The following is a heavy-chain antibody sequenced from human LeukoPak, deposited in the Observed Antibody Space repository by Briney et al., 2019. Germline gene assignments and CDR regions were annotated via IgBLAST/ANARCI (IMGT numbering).Heavy chain of an antibody. J-gene: IGHJ4*02. CDR1: GFTFSNFG. CDR2: IKEDGSDK. D-gene: IGHD5-24*01. CDR3: ARDNGYHPFDY. Sequence: GGSLRLSCAASGFTFSNFGMAWVRQAPGKGLEWVAHIKEDGSDKKYVDSVKGRFTISRDNPKNSLYLQMNSLRAEDTAVYYCARDNGYHPFDYWGQGGLVTVSS. V-gene: IGHV3-7*05.